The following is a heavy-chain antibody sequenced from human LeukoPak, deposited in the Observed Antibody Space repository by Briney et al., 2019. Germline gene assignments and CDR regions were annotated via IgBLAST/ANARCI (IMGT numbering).Heavy chain of an antibody. CDR3: ARDGKPVINYSSPDY. D-gene: IGHD6-13*01. Sequence: ASVKVSCKASGYTFTSYYMHWVRQAPGQGLEWMGIINPSGGSTSYAQKFQGRVTMTRDTSTSTVYMELSSLRSEDTAVYYCARDGKPVINYSSPDYWGQGTLVTVSS. CDR1: GYTFTSYY. J-gene: IGHJ4*02. CDR2: INPSGGST. V-gene: IGHV1-46*01.